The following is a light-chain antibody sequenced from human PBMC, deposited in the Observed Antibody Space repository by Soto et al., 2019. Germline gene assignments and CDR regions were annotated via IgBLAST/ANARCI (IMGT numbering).Light chain of an antibody. CDR1: QYVSSTY. Sequence: EIVLTQSPGTLSLSPGERATLSCRASQYVSSTYLAWYQQKPGQAPRLLIYGASSRATGIPDRFSGIGSGTDFTLTISRLEPEDFAVYYCQQYTGAWTFGQGTKVEIK. V-gene: IGKV3-20*01. CDR2: GAS. CDR3: QQYTGAWT. J-gene: IGKJ1*01.